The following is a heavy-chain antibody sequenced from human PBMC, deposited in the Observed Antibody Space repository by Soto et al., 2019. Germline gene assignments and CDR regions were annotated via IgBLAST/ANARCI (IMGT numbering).Heavy chain of an antibody. V-gene: IGHV4-34*01. CDR3: ARVDRRPITAIFFGRRTYAFDI. CDR1: GGSFSGYY. D-gene: IGHD3-3*01. CDR2: INHSGST. J-gene: IGHJ3*02. Sequence: NPSETLSLTCAVYGGSFSGYYWSWIRQPPGKGLEWIGEINHSGSTNYNPSLKSRVTISVDTSKNQFSLKLSSVTAADTAVYYCARVDRRPITAIFFGRRTYAFDIWGQGTMVTVSS.